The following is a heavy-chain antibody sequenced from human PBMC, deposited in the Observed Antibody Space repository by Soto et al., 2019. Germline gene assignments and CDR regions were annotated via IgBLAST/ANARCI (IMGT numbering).Heavy chain of an antibody. D-gene: IGHD3-3*01. CDR1: GGSISSYY. J-gene: IGHJ6*03. CDR2: IYYSGST. CDR3: ARSLNYDFWSGKIYYMDV. Sequence: SETLSLTCTVSGGSISSYYWSWIRQPPGKGLEWIGYIYYSGSTNYNPSLKSRVTIPVDTSKNQFSLKLSSVTAADTAVYYCARSLNYDFWSGKIYYMDVWGKGTTVTVSS. V-gene: IGHV4-59*01.